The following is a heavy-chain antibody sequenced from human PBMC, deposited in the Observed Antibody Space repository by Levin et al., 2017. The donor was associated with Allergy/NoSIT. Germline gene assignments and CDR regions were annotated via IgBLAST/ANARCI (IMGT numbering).Heavy chain of an antibody. CDR1: GFTFSNYW. Sequence: GGSLRLSCAASGFTFSNYWMSWVRQAPGKGLEWVANIKQDGSEQYYVDSVKGRFTISRDTAKNSLYLQMNSLRAEDTAVYYCARDRGFCTNAVCYSLPNFDYWGQGTLVTVSS. V-gene: IGHV3-7*01. D-gene: IGHD2-8*01. J-gene: IGHJ4*02. CDR2: IKQDGSEQ. CDR3: ARDRGFCTNAVCYSLPNFDY.